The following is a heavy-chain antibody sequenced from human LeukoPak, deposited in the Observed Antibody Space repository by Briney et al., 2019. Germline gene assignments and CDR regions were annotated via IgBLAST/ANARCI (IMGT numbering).Heavy chain of an antibody. CDR1: GYTFTSYY. V-gene: IGHV1-46*01. Sequence: ASVKVSCEASGYTFTSYYMHWVRQAPGQGLEWMGVINPSGGGTSYAQKFQGRVTMTRDTSTSTVYMELSSLRSEDTAVYSCARDLGRLRSPGHFYYYGMDVWGQGTTVTVSS. CDR3: ARDLGRLRSPGHFYYYGMDV. CDR2: INPSGGGT. J-gene: IGHJ6*02. D-gene: IGHD4-17*01.